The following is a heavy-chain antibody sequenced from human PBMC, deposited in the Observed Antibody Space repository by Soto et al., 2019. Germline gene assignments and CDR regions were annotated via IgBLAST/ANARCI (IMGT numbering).Heavy chain of an antibody. J-gene: IGHJ5*02. V-gene: IGHV4-39*01. D-gene: IGHD3-10*01. CDR2: IYYSGST. CDR1: GGSISSSSYF. CDR3: ARAGYGSGSYYNAHWFDP. Sequence: PSETLSLTCTVSGGSISSSSYFWGWIRQPPGKGLEWIGSIYYSGSTYYNPSLKSRVTISVDTSKNQFSLKLSSVTAADTAVYYCARAGYGSGSYYNAHWFDPWGQGTLVTVSS.